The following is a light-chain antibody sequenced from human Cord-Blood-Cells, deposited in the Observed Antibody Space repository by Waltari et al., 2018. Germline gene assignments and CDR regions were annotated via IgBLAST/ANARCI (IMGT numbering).Light chain of an antibody. V-gene: IGKV3-20*01. CDR2: GAS. J-gene: IGKJ3*01. CDR1: QSVSSSY. Sequence: TQSPGTLSLSPGERATLSCRASQSVSSSYLAWYQQKPGQAPRLLIYGASSRATGIPDRFSGSGSGTDFTLTISRLEPEDFAVYYCQQYGSSPLTFGPGNKVDI. CDR3: QQYGSSPLT.